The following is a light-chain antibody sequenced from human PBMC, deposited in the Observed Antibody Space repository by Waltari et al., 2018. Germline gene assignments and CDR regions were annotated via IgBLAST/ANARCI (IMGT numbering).Light chain of an antibody. Sequence: QTVVTQEPSFSVSPGGTITPTCGLSSGSVPSDHYPSWYQQTPGQAPRTLIYNTNTLSSGVPARFSGSILGEKAALTITGAQADDECAYYCALYMGGGIWVFGGGTYLTVL. J-gene: IGLJ3*02. CDR1: SGSVPSDHY. V-gene: IGLV8-61*01. CDR3: ALYMGGGIWV. CDR2: NTN.